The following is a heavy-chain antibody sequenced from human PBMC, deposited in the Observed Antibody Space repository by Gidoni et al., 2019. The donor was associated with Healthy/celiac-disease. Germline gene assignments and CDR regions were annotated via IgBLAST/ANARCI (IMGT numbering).Heavy chain of an antibody. Sequence: EVQLVESGGGLVKPGGSLRLSCAASGFTFSSYSMNWVRQAPGKGLEWVSSISSSSSYIYYADSVKGRFTISRDNAKNALYLQMNSLRAEDTAVYYCARDGILGVEVYYFDYWGQGTLVTVSS. V-gene: IGHV3-21*01. D-gene: IGHD3-16*01. CDR1: GFTFSSYS. J-gene: IGHJ4*02. CDR3: ARDGILGVEVYYFDY. CDR2: ISSSSSYI.